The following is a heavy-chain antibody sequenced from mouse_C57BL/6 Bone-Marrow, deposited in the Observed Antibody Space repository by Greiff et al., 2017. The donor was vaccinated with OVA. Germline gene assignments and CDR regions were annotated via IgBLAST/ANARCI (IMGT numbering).Heavy chain of an antibody. CDR3: AGRGGGVGAMDY. CDR2: IWRGGST. J-gene: IGHJ4*01. V-gene: IGHV2-2*01. Sequence: VQLLESGPGLVQPSQCLSITCTVSGFSLTSYGVHWVRQSPGKGLEWLGVIWRGGSTNNNEANLSRVSISKDDSKIKVVFKMNSLQADDTAIDYCAGRGGGVGAMDYWGQGTSVTVSA. CDR1: GFSLTSYG. D-gene: IGHD1-3*01.